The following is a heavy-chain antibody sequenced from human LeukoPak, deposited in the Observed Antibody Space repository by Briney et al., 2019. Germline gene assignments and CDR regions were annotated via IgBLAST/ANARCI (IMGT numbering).Heavy chain of an antibody. D-gene: IGHD5-18*01. V-gene: IGHV3-30*18. CDR3: AKVGRTIQLWSPFDY. J-gene: IGHJ4*02. CDR1: GFTFSSYG. Sequence: GRSLRLSCAASGFTFSSYGMHWVRQAPGKGLEWVAVISYDGSNKYYADSVKGRFTISRDNSKNTLYLQMNSLRAEDTAVYYCAKVGRTIQLWSPFDYWGQGTLVTVSS. CDR2: ISYDGSNK.